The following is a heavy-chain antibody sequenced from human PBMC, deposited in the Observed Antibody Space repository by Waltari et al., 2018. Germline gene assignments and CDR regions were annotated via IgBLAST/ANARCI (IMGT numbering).Heavy chain of an antibody. D-gene: IGHD3-22*01. J-gene: IGHJ5*02. CDR1: GYTFTGYY. Sequence: QVQLVQSGAEVKKPGASVKVSCKASGYTFTGYYMHWVRQAPGQGLEWMGRSNPNRGGTNYAQKFQGRVTMTRDTSISTAYMELSRLRSDDTAVYYCARGHYYDSSGPWGQGTLVTVSS. CDR3: ARGHYYDSSGP. CDR2: SNPNRGGT. V-gene: IGHV1-2*06.